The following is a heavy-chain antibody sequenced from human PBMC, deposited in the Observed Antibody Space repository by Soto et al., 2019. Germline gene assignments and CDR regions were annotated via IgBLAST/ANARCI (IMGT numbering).Heavy chain of an antibody. V-gene: IGHV3-15*07. CDR1: GFTLITAW. CDR2: VKSGGTT. Sequence: EVQLVASEGGLVEPGGSLRLSCAASGFTLITAWMNWVRQAPGKGLEWVGHVKSGGTTDYAAPVKGRFTISRDDSKNTVSLQMSGLKPEDTAVYYCAVDTPGFGQGEFEYWGQGALVTVSS. CDR3: AVDTPGFGQGEFEY. D-gene: IGHD5-18*01. J-gene: IGHJ4*02.